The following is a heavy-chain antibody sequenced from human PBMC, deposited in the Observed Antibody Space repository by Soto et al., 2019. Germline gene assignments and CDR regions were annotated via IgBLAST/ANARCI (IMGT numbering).Heavy chain of an antibody. CDR2: ISDSGGTS. J-gene: IGHJ4*02. CDR3: AKRPRALLTFDY. D-gene: IGHD1-26*01. V-gene: IGHV3-23*01. CDR1: GFMFGNYV. Sequence: GGSLILSCAASGFMFGNYVMSWVRQAPGKGLEWVSSISDSGGTSYYADSVKGRFTISRDNSKNTLYLQMNSLRAEDTAIYYCAKRPRALLTFDYWGQGTLVTVSS.